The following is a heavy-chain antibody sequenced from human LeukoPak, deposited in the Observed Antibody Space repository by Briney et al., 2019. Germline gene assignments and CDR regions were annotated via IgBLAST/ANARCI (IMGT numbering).Heavy chain of an antibody. CDR3: AKDINSGSYYFDY. CDR1: GFTFSSYA. D-gene: IGHD1-26*01. Sequence: AGGSLRLSCAASGFTFSSYAMSWVRQAPGKGLEWVSAISGSGGSTYYADSVKGRFTISRDNSKDTLYLQMSSLSPQDTAVYYCAKDINSGSYYFDYWGQGTLVTVSS. CDR2: ISGSGGST. V-gene: IGHV3-23*01. J-gene: IGHJ4*02.